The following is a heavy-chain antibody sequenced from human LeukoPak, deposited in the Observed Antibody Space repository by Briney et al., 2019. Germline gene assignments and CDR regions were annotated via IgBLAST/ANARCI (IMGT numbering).Heavy chain of an antibody. CDR1: GGTFSIYA. J-gene: IGHJ3*02. CDR2: IIPIFGTA. V-gene: IGHV1-69*06. D-gene: IGHD1-7*01. Sequence: GASVKVSCTASGGTFSIYAISWVRQAPGQGLEWMGRIIPIFGTANYAQKFQGRVTITADKSTSTAYMELSSLRSEDTAVYYCARDLRGGTGTTVGAAFDIWGQGTMVTVSS. CDR3: ARDLRGGTGTTVGAAFDI.